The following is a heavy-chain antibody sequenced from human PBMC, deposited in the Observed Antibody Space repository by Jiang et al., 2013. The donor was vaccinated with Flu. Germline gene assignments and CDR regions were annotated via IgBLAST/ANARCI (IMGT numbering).Heavy chain of an antibody. V-gene: IGHV3-15*01. Sequence: RIKDKTDGGTTDYAAPVKGRFTISRDDSKKTVFLQMNSLKSEDTAMYYCTTVSATYLMVQGLITSFDYWGQGILVTVSS. D-gene: IGHD3-10*01. J-gene: IGHJ4*02. CDR2: IKDKTDGGTT. CDR3: TTVSATYLMVQGLITSFDY.